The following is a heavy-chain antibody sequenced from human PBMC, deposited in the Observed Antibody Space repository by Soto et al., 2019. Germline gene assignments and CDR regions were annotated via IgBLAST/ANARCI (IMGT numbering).Heavy chain of an antibody. J-gene: IGHJ6*03. V-gene: IGHV4-59*01. Sequence: SETLSLTCTVSGGSISSYYWSWIRQPPGKGLEWIGYIYYSGSTNYNPSLKSRVTISVDTSKNQFSLKLSSVTAADTAVYYCARGSFTYDFWSGYYRGVGGISYYYYYMDVWGKGTTVTVS. CDR2: IYYSGST. CDR1: GGSISSYY. D-gene: IGHD3-3*01. CDR3: ARGSFTYDFWSGYYRGVGGISYYYYYMDV.